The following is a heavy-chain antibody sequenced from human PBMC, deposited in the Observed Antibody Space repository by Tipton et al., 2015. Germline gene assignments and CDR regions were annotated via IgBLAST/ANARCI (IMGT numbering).Heavy chain of an antibody. CDR2: IYTGGTS. CDR1: GGSMSSHY. V-gene: IGHV4-4*07. D-gene: IGHD4-23*01. Sequence: TLSLTCTVSGGSMSSHYWSWIRQTAVTGLEWIGHIYTGGTSNYNPSLKSRVTMSVDTSKNQFSLDLTSVTAADTAVYYCARDTNLGGGNLFDCWGQGTLVTVSS. CDR3: ARDTNLGGGNLFDC. J-gene: IGHJ4*02.